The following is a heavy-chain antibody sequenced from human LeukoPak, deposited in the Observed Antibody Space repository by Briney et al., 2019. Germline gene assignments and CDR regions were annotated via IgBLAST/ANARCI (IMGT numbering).Heavy chain of an antibody. J-gene: IGHJ6*02. Sequence: PGGHLRLSCAASGFTFSTYHMNWVRLAPGKGLEWVSYISSSSRTISYADSVKGRFTISRDNAKNSLYLQMNSLRAEDTAVYYCARLRYYAMDVWGQGTTVTASS. V-gene: IGHV3-48*01. CDR1: GFTFSTYH. CDR3: ARLRYYAMDV. CDR2: ISSSSRTI.